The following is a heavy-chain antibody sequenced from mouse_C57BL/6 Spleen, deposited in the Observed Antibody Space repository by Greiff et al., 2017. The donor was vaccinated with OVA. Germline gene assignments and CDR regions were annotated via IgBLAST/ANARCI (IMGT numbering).Heavy chain of an antibody. V-gene: IGHV1-82*01. CDR3: ARNGGNSFDY. J-gene: IGHJ2*01. CDR1: GYAFSSSW. Sequence: QVQLQQSGPELVKPGASVKISCKASGYAFSSSWMNWVKQRPGKGLEWIGRIYPGDGDTNYNGKFKGKATLTADKSSSTAYMQLSSLTSEDSAVYFCARNGGNSFDYWGQGTTLTVSS. CDR2: IYPGDGDT. D-gene: IGHD2-1*01.